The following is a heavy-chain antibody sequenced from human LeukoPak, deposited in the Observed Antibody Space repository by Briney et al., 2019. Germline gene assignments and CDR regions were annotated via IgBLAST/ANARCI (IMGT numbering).Heavy chain of an antibody. V-gene: IGHV3-9*01. CDR1: GFKLGDFA. J-gene: IGHJ4*02. D-gene: IGHD1-1*01. CDR2: ISWDGATL. Sequence: GRSLRLSCIGTGFKLGDFAMHGVRQRPGKDLEWVSGISWDGATLDYADSLRGRFTISRDNARNSLYLQMSDLRREDTAVYYCAKLFDWNYIAHCGRGTLVTVS. CDR3: AKLFDWNYIAH.